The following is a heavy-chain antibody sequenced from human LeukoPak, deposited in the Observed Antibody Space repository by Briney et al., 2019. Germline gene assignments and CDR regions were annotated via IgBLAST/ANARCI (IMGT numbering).Heavy chain of an antibody. Sequence: ASVKVSCKASGYTFTGYYMHWVRQAPGQGLEWMGRINPNSGGTNYAQKFQGRVTMTRDTSISTAYMELSRLRSDDTAVYYCARGYGSGSYFNYWGQGTLVTVSS. D-gene: IGHD3-10*01. V-gene: IGHV1-2*06. CDR3: ARGYGSGSYFNY. J-gene: IGHJ4*02. CDR1: GYTFTGYY. CDR2: INPNSGGT.